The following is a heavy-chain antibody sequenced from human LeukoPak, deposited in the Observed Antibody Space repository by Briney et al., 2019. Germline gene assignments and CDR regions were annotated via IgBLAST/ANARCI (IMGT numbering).Heavy chain of an antibody. J-gene: IGHJ4*02. D-gene: IGHD6-13*01. CDR2: IWYDGSNK. CDR1: GFTFSSYG. V-gene: IGHV3-33*06. Sequence: GGSLRLSCAASGFTFSSYGMHWVRQAPGKGLEWVAVIWYDGSNKYYADSVKGRFTISRDNSKNTLYLQMNSLRAEDTAVYYCAKEAGERRQQQAADYWGQGSLVTVSS. CDR3: AKEAGERRQQQAADY.